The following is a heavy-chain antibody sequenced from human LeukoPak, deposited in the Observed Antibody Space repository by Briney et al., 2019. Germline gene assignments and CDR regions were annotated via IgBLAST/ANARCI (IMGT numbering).Heavy chain of an antibody. CDR3: AKRGVVIRVILVGFHKEAYYFDS. Sequence: GGSLRLSCAASGFTFSSYSMNWVRQAPGKGLEWVSSISSSSSYIYYADSVKGRFTISRDNAKNSLYLQMHSLRAEDTAVYFCAKRGVVIRVILVGFHKEAYYFDSWGQGALVTVSS. CDR1: GFTFSSYS. V-gene: IGHV3-21*04. D-gene: IGHD3-22*01. J-gene: IGHJ4*02. CDR2: ISSSSSYI.